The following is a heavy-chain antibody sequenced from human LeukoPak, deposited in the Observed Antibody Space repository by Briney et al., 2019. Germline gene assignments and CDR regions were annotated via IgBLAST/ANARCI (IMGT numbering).Heavy chain of an antibody. Sequence: GGSLRLSCAASGFTFSSYSMNWVRQAPGKGLEWVSSISSSSSNKYYADSVKGRFTISRDNSKNSLYLQMNSLRAEDTAVYYCARSQGSGYYYYYMDVWGKGTTVTVSS. CDR1: GFTFSSYS. J-gene: IGHJ6*03. V-gene: IGHV3-21*01. CDR3: ARSQGSGYYYYYMDV. CDR2: ISSSSSNK.